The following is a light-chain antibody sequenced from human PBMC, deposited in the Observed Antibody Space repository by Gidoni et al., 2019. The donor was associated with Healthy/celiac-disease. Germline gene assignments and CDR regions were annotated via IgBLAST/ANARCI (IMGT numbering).Light chain of an antibody. V-gene: IGKV1-5*01. CDR2: DAS. CDR1: QSISSS. J-gene: IGKJ2*01. Sequence: DIHMTQSPSTLPASVGDRVTTTCRARQSISSSLAWYQQKPGKAPKLLISDASRLESGVPSRCSGSGSGTEFTLTISSLQADDFGTYYCQQYTFGQGTKLEIK. CDR3: QQYT.